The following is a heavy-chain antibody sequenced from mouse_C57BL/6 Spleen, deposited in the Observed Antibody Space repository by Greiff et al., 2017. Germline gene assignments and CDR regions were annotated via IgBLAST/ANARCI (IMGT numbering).Heavy chain of an antibody. CDR3: TREGIYGYDGYAMDY. J-gene: IGHJ4*01. D-gene: IGHD2-2*01. CDR2: ISSGGDYI. V-gene: IGHV5-9-1*02. CDR1: GFTFSSYA. Sequence: EVQLVESGEGLVKPGGSLKLSCAASGFTFSSYAMSWVRQTPEKRLEWVAYISSGGDYIYYADTVKGRFTISRDNARNNLYLQMSSLKSEDTAMYYCTREGIYGYDGYAMDYWGQGTSVTVSS.